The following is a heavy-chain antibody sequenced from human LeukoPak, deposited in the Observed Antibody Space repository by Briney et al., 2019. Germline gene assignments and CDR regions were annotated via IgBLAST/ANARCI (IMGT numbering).Heavy chain of an antibody. Sequence: GGSLRLSCAASGFTFSSYAMHWVRQAPGKGLEWVALISYDGSNKYYADSVKGRFTISRDNSKNTLYLQMNSLRAEDTAVYYCASPSAGRSVAAGDYWGQGTLVTVSS. D-gene: IGHD6-13*01. J-gene: IGHJ4*02. CDR3: ASPSAGRSVAAGDY. V-gene: IGHV3-30*04. CDR1: GFTFSSYA. CDR2: ISYDGSNK.